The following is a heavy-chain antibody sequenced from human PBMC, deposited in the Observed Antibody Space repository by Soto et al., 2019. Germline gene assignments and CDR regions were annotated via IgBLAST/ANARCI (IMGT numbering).Heavy chain of an antibody. CDR2: IIPIAAIA. Sequence: QVQLVQSGAEVKKPGSSVKVSCKASGGTFSRYTINWVRQSPGHGREWMGRIIPIAAIANYTQKFQGRVPITGDKSSTTAYMELSSLRSDDTAVYYCARGSTIVRGAPSWFDPWGQGTLVTVSS. CDR1: GGTFSRYT. J-gene: IGHJ5*02. CDR3: ARGSTIVRGAPSWFDP. V-gene: IGHV1-69*02. D-gene: IGHD3-10*01.